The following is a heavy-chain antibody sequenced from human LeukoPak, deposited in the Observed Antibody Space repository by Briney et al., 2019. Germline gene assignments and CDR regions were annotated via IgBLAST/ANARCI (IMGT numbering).Heavy chain of an antibody. Sequence: GESLKISCKASGYSFTSYWIGWVRQMPGKGLEWMGIIDPSDSETRYTPSFQGQVTISADKSLTTAYPQWNSLKASDTAMYYCARQTAMGRSGDFWGQGTLVTVSS. CDR2: IDPSDSET. CDR1: GYSFTSYW. CDR3: ARQTAMGRSGDF. J-gene: IGHJ4*02. V-gene: IGHV5-51*01. D-gene: IGHD5-18*01.